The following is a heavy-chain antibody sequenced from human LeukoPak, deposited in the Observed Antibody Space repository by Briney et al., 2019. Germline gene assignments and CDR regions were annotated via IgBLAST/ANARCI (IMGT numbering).Heavy chain of an antibody. J-gene: IGHJ4*02. CDR3: ARGGGNRWIDY. Sequence: GGSLRLSCAASGFTFSTYNMNWVRQAPGKGLEWVSSITSSSSYTYYADSVKGRFTISRDNSKNTLYLQMNSLRAEDTAVYYCARGGGNRWIDYWGQGTLVTVSS. D-gene: IGHD2-15*01. CDR1: GFTFSTYN. V-gene: IGHV3-21*04. CDR2: ITSSSSYT.